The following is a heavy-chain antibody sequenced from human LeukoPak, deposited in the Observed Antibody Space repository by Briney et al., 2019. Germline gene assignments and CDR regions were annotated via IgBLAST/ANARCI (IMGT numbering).Heavy chain of an antibody. Sequence: ASVKVSCKASGYTFTGYYMYWVRQAPGQGLEWMGWINPNSGGTNYAQKFQGRVTMTRDKSISSAYMELSRLRSDDTAVYYCARGRISGWNYFDYWGQGTLVTVSS. D-gene: IGHD6-19*01. CDR1: GYTFTGYY. J-gene: IGHJ4*02. V-gene: IGHV1-2*02. CDR2: INPNSGGT. CDR3: ARGRISGWNYFDY.